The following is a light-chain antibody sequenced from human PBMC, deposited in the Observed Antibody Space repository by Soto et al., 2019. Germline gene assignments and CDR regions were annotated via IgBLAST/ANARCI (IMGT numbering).Light chain of an antibody. CDR1: NSNIGSNS. J-gene: IGLJ3*02. Sequence: QSVLSQAPSASGTPGQGVTISCSGSNSNIGSNSVNWYQQLPRTSPKLIIFGNNQRPSGVPDRFSGSKSGTSASLAISGLQSEDEADYYCAAWDGSLNGVVFGGGTKVTVL. V-gene: IGLV1-44*01. CDR2: GNN. CDR3: AAWDGSLNGVV.